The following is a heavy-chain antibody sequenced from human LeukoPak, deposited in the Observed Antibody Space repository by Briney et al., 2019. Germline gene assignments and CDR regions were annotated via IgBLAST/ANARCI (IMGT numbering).Heavy chain of an antibody. CDR3: ARHAGVIAVAGTSPFDY. D-gene: IGHD6-13*01. J-gene: IGHJ4*02. Sequence: PSETLSLTCTVSGASFSSSTYYWGWIRQPPGKGLEWIGSIYYGGGTYYNPSLKSRVTMSVDTSKKQFSLKLSSVTAADTAVYYCARHAGVIAVAGTSPFDYWGQGTLVTVSS. CDR1: GASFSSSTYY. V-gene: IGHV4-39*01. CDR2: IYYGGGT.